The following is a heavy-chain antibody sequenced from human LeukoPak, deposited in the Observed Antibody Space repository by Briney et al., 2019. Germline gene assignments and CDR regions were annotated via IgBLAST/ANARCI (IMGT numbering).Heavy chain of an antibody. CDR2: IYPGDSDT. V-gene: IGHV5-51*01. J-gene: IGHJ4*02. CDR3: ARLAYCGGDCYLHYFDY. Sequence: GESLKISCKGSGYSFTSYWIGWVRQMPGKGLEWMGIIYPGDSDTRYSPSFQGQVTISADTSISTAYLQWSSLKASDSAMYYCARLAYCGGDCYLHYFDYWGQGTLVTVSS. CDR1: GYSFTSYW. D-gene: IGHD2-21*01.